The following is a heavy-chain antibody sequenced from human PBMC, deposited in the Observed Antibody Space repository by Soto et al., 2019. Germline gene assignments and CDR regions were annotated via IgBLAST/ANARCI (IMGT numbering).Heavy chain of an antibody. V-gene: IGHV1-18*01. D-gene: IGHD6-13*01. CDR3: XXXXXGENQQPLFDP. Sequence: QVQLLQSGGEVKEPGASVKVSCKTSGYTFTSYAISWVRQAPGQGLEWLGWVSPYNGYTSYAQRFQSRLTMATDTXXXXXXXXXXXXXXXXXXXXXXXXXXXGENQQPLFDPWGQGTLVTVSS. J-gene: IGHJ5*02. CDR1: GYTFTSYA. CDR2: VSPYNGYT.